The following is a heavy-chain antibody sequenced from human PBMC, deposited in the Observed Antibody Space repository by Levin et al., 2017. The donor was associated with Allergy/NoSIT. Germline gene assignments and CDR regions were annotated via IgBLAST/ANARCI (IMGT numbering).Heavy chain of an antibody. Sequence: GASVKVSCRASGYTFTGYYMHWVRQAPGQGLEWMGWINPNSGGTNYAQKFQGRVTMTRDTSISTAYMELSRLRSDDTAVYYCARMGSSSWYSWFDPWGQGTLVTVSS. CDR2: INPNSGGT. D-gene: IGHD6-13*01. V-gene: IGHV1-2*02. J-gene: IGHJ5*02. CDR3: ARMGSSSWYSWFDP. CDR1: GYTFTGYY.